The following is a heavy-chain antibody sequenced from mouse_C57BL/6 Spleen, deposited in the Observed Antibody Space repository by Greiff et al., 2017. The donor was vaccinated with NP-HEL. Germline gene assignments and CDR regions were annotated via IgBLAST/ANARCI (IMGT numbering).Heavy chain of an antibody. Sequence: QVQLQQSGAELARPGASVKLSCKASGYTFTSYGISWVKQRTGQGLEWIGEIYPRSGNNYYNEKFKGKATLTADKSSSTAYMELRSLTSDDSSVYFCARRGFGSSSAWFSYWGQGTLVTVSA. CDR2: IYPRSGNN. CDR3: ARRGFGSSSAWFSY. V-gene: IGHV1-81*01. CDR1: GYTFTSYG. J-gene: IGHJ3*01. D-gene: IGHD1-1*01.